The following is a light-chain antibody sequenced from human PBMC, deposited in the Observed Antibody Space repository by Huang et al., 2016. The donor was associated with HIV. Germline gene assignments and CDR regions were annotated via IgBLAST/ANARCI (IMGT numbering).Light chain of an antibody. CDR3: QQSFRSPLT. Sequence: DIQMTQSPSSLSASVGDRVTITCRASQAINTYLNWYQQKPGKAPKLLIFAASTLHSGGPSRFGGSGSGTDFTLTIRSLQPEDFATYYCQQSFRSPLTFGGGTKVEIK. V-gene: IGKV1-39*01. CDR2: AAS. CDR1: QAINTY. J-gene: IGKJ4*01.